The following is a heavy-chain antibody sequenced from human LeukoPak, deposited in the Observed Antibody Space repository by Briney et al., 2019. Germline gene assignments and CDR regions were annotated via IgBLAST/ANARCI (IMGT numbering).Heavy chain of an antibody. Sequence: GGSLRLSCAGSGFTFSDYWMHWVRQAPGKGLVWVSHINSDGSNTNYADSVKGRFTISRDNAENTLYLEMNSLRPEDTSVYFCVRGKLWFGEAGWGQGTLVTVSS. V-gene: IGHV3-74*01. CDR1: GFTFSDYW. J-gene: IGHJ4*02. CDR2: INSDGSNT. CDR3: VRGKLWFGEAG. D-gene: IGHD3-10*01.